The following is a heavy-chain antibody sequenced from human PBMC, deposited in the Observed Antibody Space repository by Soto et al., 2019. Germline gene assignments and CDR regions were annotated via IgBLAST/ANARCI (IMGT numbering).Heavy chain of an antibody. CDR2: ISGSSSMI. CDR1: GSTFSRYE. CDR3: AKSEAFDI. V-gene: IGHV3-48*03. Sequence: GGSLRLSCAASGSTFSRYEMNWVRQAPGKGLEWVSYISGSSSMIYYADSVKGRFTISRDNAKNSLYLQMNNLGAEDTAVYYCAKSEAFDIWGQGTMVTVSS. J-gene: IGHJ3*02.